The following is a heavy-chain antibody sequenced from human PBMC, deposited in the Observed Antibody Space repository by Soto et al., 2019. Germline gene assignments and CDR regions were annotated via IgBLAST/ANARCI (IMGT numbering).Heavy chain of an antibody. CDR1: GGTFSSYA. D-gene: IGHD1-26*01. V-gene: IGHV1-69*13. Sequence: SVKVSCKASGGTFSSYAISWVRQAPGQGLEWMGGIIPIFGTADYAQKFQGRVTITADESTSTAYMELSSLRSEDTAVYYCARDNRELLSFDYWGQGTLVTVSS. J-gene: IGHJ4*02. CDR2: IIPIFGTA. CDR3: ARDNRELLSFDY.